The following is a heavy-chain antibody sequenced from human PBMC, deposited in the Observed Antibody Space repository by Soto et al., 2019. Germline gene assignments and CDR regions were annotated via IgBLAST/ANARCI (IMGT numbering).Heavy chain of an antibody. CDR2: ISSSSSYI. D-gene: IGHD1-1*01. J-gene: IGHJ4*02. CDR3: AREGDWNDSPNYFDY. V-gene: IGHV3-21*01. Sequence: GGSLRLSCAASGFTFSSYSMNWVRQAPGKGLEWVSSISSSSSYIYYADSVKGRFTISRDNAKNSLYLQMNSLRAEDTAVYYCAREGDWNDSPNYFDYWGQGTLVTVSS. CDR1: GFTFSSYS.